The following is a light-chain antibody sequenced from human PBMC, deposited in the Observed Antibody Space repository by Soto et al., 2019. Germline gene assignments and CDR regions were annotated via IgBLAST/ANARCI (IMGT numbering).Light chain of an antibody. CDR3: CSYAGSYTYV. CDR2: DVS. CDR1: SSDVGGYNY. V-gene: IGLV2-11*01. J-gene: IGLJ1*01. Sequence: QSALTQPRSVSGSPGQSVTISCTGTSSDVGGYNYVSWYQQHPGKAPKIMIYDVSKRPSGVPDRFSGSKSGNTASLTISWLQAEDEADYYCCSYAGSYTYVFGTGTKLTVL.